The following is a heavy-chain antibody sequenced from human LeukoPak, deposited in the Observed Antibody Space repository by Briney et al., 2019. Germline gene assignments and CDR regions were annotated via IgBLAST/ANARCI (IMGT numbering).Heavy chain of an antibody. V-gene: IGHV4-39*01. CDR3: ARLRYSNPIYYYMDV. Sequence: SETLSLTCTVSGGSMSSSSYYWAWSPHPPGKGRGGLGSIYYSGITYYTPSLKSRVTISVDTSKNQFSLNLSSVTAADTAVFYCARLRYSNPIYYYMDVWGKGTTVTVSS. CDR1: GGSMSSSSYY. CDR2: IYYSGIT. J-gene: IGHJ6*03. D-gene: IGHD4-11*01.